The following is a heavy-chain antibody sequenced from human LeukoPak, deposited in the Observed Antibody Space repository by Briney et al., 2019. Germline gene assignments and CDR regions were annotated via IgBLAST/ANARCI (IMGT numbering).Heavy chain of an antibody. Sequence: RGSLRLSCAASGFTLDTYIIHWVRHATAKGMEWISYISDTSNTLSYADSVKSRFSISRDNAQNSLFLQMNSLRDEDTAVYYCTRDGYGSGVNCVAYRIDFWGQGTLVTVSS. CDR2: ISDTSNTL. CDR1: GFTLDTYI. J-gene: IGHJ4*02. CDR3: TRDGYGSGVNCVAYRIDF. V-gene: IGHV3-48*02. D-gene: IGHD4-23*01.